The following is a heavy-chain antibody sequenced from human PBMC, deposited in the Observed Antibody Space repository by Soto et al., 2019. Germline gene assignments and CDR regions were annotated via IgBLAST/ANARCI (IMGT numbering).Heavy chain of an antibody. Sequence: QVQVVQSGVEVRRPGSSVKVSCTASGDTFKNCVISWVRQAPGQGLEWMGGIIPLFGTTDFAQRSQGRLTITTDESTTTAYMELSRLRSEDTATYYCAAELGFGKLSVVWGQGTTVIVSS. V-gene: IGHV1-69*01. CDR3: AAELGFGKLSVV. CDR2: IIPLFGTT. CDR1: GDTFKNCV. J-gene: IGHJ6*02. D-gene: IGHD3-10*01.